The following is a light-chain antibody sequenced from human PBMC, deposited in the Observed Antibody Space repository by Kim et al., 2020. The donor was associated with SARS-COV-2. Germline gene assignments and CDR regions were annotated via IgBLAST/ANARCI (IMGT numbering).Light chain of an antibody. CDR2: GEN. CDR3: NSRDSSGDHQGV. Sequence: SSELTQDPAVSVALGQTVRITCRGDSLRTFYASWYQQKPRQAPVLVLYGENDRPSGIPDRFSGSISGDTASLTITGILAEDEADYYCNSRDSSGDHQGVFAGGTQLTVL. J-gene: IGLJ3*02. V-gene: IGLV3-19*01. CDR1: SLRTFY.